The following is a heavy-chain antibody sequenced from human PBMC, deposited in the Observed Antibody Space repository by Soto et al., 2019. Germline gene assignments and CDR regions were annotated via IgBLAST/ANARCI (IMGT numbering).Heavy chain of an antibody. CDR2: IYYSGST. J-gene: IGHJ4*02. D-gene: IGHD6-19*01. V-gene: IGHV4-31*03. CDR1: GGSISSGGYY. CDR3: AAHIKAVADFGYTLDY. Sequence: QVQLQESGPGLVKPSQTLSLTCTVSGGSISSGGYYWSWIRQHPGKGLEWIGYIYYSGSTYYNPFLKSRVSISVDTSKNQFSLKLSSVTAADTAVYYCAAHIKAVADFGYTLDYWGQGTLVTVSS.